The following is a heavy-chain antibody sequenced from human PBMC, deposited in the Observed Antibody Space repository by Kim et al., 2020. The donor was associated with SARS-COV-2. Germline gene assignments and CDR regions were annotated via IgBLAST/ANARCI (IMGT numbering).Heavy chain of an antibody. J-gene: IGHJ5*02. D-gene: IGHD6-19*01. CDR3: ARDRYSSGWYRNGFDP. V-gene: IGHV1-46*01. Sequence: FQGRVTVTRDTSTSTVYMELSSLRSEDTAVYYCARDRYSSGWYRNGFDPWGQGTLVTVSS.